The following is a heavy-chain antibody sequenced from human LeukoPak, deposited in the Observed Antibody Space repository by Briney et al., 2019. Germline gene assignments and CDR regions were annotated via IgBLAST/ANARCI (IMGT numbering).Heavy chain of an antibody. CDR1: GYSFTNYW. J-gene: IGHJ4*02. Sequence: GESLKISCKSSGYSFTNYWIGWVRQMPGKGLEWMGIIYPGDSDTKYSPSFQGQVTISADKSISTAYLQWSSLKASDTAMYYCARRSQMATIDFDYWSQGTLVTVSS. V-gene: IGHV5-51*01. CDR3: ARRSQMATIDFDY. CDR2: IYPGDSDT. D-gene: IGHD5-24*01.